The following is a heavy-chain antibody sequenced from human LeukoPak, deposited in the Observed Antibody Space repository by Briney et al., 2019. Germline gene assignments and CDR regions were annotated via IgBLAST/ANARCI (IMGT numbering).Heavy chain of an antibody. CDR2: FYQSGDT. Sequence: SETLSLTCTVSGGSISSSTSSWGWLRQPPGDGLEWIGNFYQSGDTYYNPSLKSRVSISVDTSKNQLSLRLNSVTAADTAVYFCARSPGIVVVTGLNEDNWFDPWGQGTLVTVSS. D-gene: IGHD2-21*02. J-gene: IGHJ5*02. V-gene: IGHV4-39*07. CDR1: GGSISSSTSS. CDR3: ARSPGIVVVTGLNEDNWFDP.